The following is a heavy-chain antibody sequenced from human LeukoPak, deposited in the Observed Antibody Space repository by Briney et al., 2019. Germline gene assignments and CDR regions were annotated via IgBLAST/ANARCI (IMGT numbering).Heavy chain of an antibody. CDR1: GFTFSSYW. D-gene: IGHD6-13*01. CDR2: INSDGSST. CDR3: ARDGSSWSRWGYFDY. J-gene: IGHJ4*02. Sequence: PGGSLRLSCAASGFTFSSYWMHWVRQAPGKGLVWVSRINSDGSSTSYADSVKGRFTISRDNAKNTLYLQMNSLRAEDTAVYYCARDGSSWSRWGYFDYWGQGTLVTVSS. V-gene: IGHV3-74*01.